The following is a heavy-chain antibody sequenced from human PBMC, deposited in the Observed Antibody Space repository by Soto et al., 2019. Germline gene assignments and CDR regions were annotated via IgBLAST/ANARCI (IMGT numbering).Heavy chain of an antibody. CDR2: ISYDGSNK. V-gene: IGHV3-30*18. Sequence: QVQLVESGGGVVQPGRSLRLSCAASGFTFSSYGMHWVRQAPGKGLEWVAVISYDGSNKYYADSVKGRFTISRDNSKNTLYLQMNSLRAEDTAVYYCAKAGISAAGGDAFDIWGQGTMVTVSS. CDR3: AKAGISAAGGDAFDI. CDR1: GFTFSSYG. D-gene: IGHD6-13*01. J-gene: IGHJ3*02.